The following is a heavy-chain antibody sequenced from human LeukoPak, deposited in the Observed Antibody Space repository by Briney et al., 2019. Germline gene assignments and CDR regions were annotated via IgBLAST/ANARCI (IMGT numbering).Heavy chain of an antibody. CDR3: ARGIAAAGGLDY. Sequence: PSETLSLTCTVSGYSISSGYYWGWIRQPPGKGLEWIGSIYHSGSTYYNPSLKSRVTISVDTSKNQFSLKLSSVTAADTAVYYCARGIAAAGGLDYWGQGTLVTVSS. J-gene: IGHJ4*02. CDR1: GYSISSGYY. CDR2: IYHSGST. V-gene: IGHV4-38-2*02. D-gene: IGHD6-13*01.